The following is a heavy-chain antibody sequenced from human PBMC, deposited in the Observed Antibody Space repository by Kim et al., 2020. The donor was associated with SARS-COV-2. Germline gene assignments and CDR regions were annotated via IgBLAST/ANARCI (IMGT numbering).Heavy chain of an antibody. V-gene: IGHV3-74*01. J-gene: IGHJ5*02. Sequence: SVKGRFTITRDNAKNTLYLQMNRLRAEDTAVYYCARPSIAAAGTVWFDPWGQGTLVTVSS. D-gene: IGHD6-13*01. CDR3: ARPSIAAAGTVWFDP.